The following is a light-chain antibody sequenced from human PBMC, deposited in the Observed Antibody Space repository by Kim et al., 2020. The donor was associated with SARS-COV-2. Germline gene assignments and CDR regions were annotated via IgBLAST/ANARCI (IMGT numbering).Light chain of an antibody. V-gene: IGKV1-6*01. CDR2: DES. Sequence: SAAVGDRVTITCRASQGIRNDLGWYQQKTGKAPKLLIYDESSLQSGVPSRFSGSGSGTDVTLTISSLQPEDFATYYCLQDYNYPYTFGQGTKLEIK. CDR1: QGIRND. J-gene: IGKJ2*01. CDR3: LQDYNYPYT.